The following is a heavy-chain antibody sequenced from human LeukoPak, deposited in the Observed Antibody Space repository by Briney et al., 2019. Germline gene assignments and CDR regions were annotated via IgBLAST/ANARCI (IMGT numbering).Heavy chain of an antibody. J-gene: IGHJ5*02. D-gene: IGHD6-13*01. CDR3: ARAPLSSSWYQFFWFDP. CDR1: GGSISSYY. Sequence: NPSETLSLTCTVSGGSISSYYWSWIRQPPGKGLEWIGYIYYSGSTNYNPSLKSRVTISVDTPKNQFSLKLSSVTAADTAVYYCARAPLSSSWYQFFWFDPWGQGTLVTVSS. V-gene: IGHV4-59*01. CDR2: IYYSGST.